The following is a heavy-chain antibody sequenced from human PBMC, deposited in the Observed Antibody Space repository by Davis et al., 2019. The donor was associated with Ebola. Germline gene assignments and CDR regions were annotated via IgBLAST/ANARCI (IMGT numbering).Heavy chain of an antibody. D-gene: IGHD6-19*01. Sequence: GESLKISCAASGFTFSSYSMNWVRQAPGKGLEWVAVIWYDGSNKYYADSVKGRFTISRDNSKNTLYLQMNSLRVEDTAVYYCARGGGYSSGWDDYWGQGTLVTVSS. J-gene: IGHJ4*02. CDR2: IWYDGSNK. CDR1: GFTFSSYS. CDR3: ARGGGYSSGWDDY. V-gene: IGHV3-33*08.